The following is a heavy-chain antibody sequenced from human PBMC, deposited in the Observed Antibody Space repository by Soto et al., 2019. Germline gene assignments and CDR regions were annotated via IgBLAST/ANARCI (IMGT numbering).Heavy chain of an antibody. D-gene: IGHD1-7*01. CDR1: GSIFSGYG. CDR3: ARDGIGGTVFRGFCDY. V-gene: IGHV3-33*01. CDR2: IWYDGSNK. J-gene: IGHJ4*02. Sequence: QKYLVESGGGVVQPGGPLRLSCVATGSIFSGYGMHWVRQAPGKGLEGVAVIWYDGSNKYYADSVKGRFTISRDNSKNMLYLQMDSLRAEDRAVYYCARDGIGGTVFRGFCDYWGQGTLVTVSS.